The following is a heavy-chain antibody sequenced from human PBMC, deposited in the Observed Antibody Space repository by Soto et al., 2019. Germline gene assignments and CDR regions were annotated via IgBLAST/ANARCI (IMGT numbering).Heavy chain of an antibody. J-gene: IGHJ4*02. CDR1: GGSISSSNW. CDR2: INHSGST. V-gene: IGHV4-4*02. CDR3: ARGGYDSSGYCPMAD. Sequence: PSETLSLTCAVSGGSISSSNWWSWVRQPPGKGLEWIGEINHSGSTNYNPSLKSRVTISVDTSKNQFSLKLSSVTAADTAVYYCARGGYDSSGYCPMADWGQGTLVTVSS. D-gene: IGHD3-22*01.